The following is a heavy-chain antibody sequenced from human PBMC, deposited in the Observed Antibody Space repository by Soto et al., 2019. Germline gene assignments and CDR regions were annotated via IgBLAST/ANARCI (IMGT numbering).Heavy chain of an antibody. J-gene: IGHJ6*02. CDR2: ISYDGSNK. V-gene: IGHV3-30-3*01. D-gene: IGHD3-22*01. CDR1: GFTFSSYA. CDR3: ARAHRDDSSGYYRLSLLSSYYGMDV. Sequence: GGSLRLSCAASGFTFSSYAMHWVRQAPGKGLEWVAVISYDGSNKYYADSVKGRFTISRDNSKNTLYLQMNSLRAEDTAVYYCARAHRDDSSGYYRLSLLSSYYGMDVWGQGTTVTVSS.